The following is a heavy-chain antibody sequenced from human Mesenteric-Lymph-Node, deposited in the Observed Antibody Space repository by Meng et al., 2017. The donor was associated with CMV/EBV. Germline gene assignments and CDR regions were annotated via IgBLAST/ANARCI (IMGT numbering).Heavy chain of an antibody. Sequence: GFTFTAFHMHWRRQAPGQGPEWLGRINPDSGDTNYAQRFQGRVTMTRDTSINTAYMELSNLRSDDTAVYYCARDFEAGFGDSLDENFHHWGQGTLVTVSS. CDR2: INPDSGDT. V-gene: IGHV1-2*06. CDR3: ARDFEAGFGDSLDENFHH. J-gene: IGHJ1*01. CDR1: GFTFTAFH. D-gene: IGHD3-10*01.